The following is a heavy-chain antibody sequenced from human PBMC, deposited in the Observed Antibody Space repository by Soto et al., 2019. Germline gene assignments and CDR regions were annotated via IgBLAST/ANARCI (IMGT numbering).Heavy chain of an antibody. CDR2: IIPIFGTA. D-gene: IGHD3-10*01. V-gene: IGHV1-69*01. CDR1: GGTFSSYA. J-gene: IGHJ6*02. Sequence: QVQLVQSGAEVKKPGSSVKVSCKASGGTFSSYAISWVRQAPGQGLEWLGGIIPIFGTANYAQKFQGRVTITADESTSTAYMELSSLRSEDTAVYYCARDQDPDQLGELAYYYYGMDVWGQGPTVTVSS. CDR3: ARDQDPDQLGELAYYYYGMDV.